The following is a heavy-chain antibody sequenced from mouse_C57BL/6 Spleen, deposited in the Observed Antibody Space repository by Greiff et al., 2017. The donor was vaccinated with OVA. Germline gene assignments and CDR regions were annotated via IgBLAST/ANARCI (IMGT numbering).Heavy chain of an antibody. CDR1: GYTFTSYW. J-gene: IGHJ1*03. Sequence: QVQLQQPGTELVKPGASVKLSCKASGYTFTSYWMHWVKQRPGQGLEWIGNINPSNGGTNYNEKFKSKATLTVDKSSSTASMQRSSLTSEDSAVYYGARQDEYGSPYWYFDVWGTGTTVTVSS. CDR3: ARQDEYGSPYWYFDV. CDR2: INPSNGGT. D-gene: IGHD1-1*01. V-gene: IGHV1-53*01.